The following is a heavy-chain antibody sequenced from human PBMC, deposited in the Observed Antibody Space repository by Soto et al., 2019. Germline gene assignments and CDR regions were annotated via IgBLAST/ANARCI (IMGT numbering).Heavy chain of an antibody. CDR1: GFTFSSYG. V-gene: IGHV3-23*01. J-gene: IGHJ6*02. Sequence: GSLRLSCVASGFTFSSYGMSWVRQAPGKGLEWVAGISGISGRTDYADSVKGRFTISRDNSNNILYLQLNSLRAEDTAIYYCAKQRKYRAYYYPMDVWGQGATVTVSS. D-gene: IGHD5-18*01. CDR3: AKQRKYRAYYYPMDV. CDR2: ISGISGRT.